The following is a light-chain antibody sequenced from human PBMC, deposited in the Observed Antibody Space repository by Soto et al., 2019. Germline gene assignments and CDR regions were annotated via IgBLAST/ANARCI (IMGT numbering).Light chain of an antibody. Sequence: QSVLTQPPSASGTPGQRVTISCSGSSCNIGSNTVNWYQHLPGTAPKVLIYTNDQRPSGVPDRLSGSKSGTSASLAISGLQSEDEAEYFCAAWDDRLNGWVFGGGTKVTVL. V-gene: IGLV1-44*01. CDR1: SCNIGSNT. CDR2: TND. CDR3: AAWDDRLNGWV. J-gene: IGLJ3*02.